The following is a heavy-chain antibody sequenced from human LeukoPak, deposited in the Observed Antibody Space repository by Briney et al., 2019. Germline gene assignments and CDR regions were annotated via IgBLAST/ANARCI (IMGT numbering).Heavy chain of an antibody. CDR2: IYPGDSDT. V-gene: IGHV5-51*01. D-gene: IGHD3-10*01. CDR1: GYIFNNYW. J-gene: IGHJ4*02. Sequence: GESLKISCKGSGYIFNNYWIGWVRQMPGKGLEWMGSIYPGDSDTRYSPSFQGQVTISADKSISTAYLQWSSLKASDTAMYYCARHYYGSGSYYSLSNYFDYWGQGTLVTVSS. CDR3: ARHYYGSGSYYSLSNYFDY.